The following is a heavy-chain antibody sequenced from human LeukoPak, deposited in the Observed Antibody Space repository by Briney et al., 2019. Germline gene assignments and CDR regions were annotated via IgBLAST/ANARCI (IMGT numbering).Heavy chain of an antibody. V-gene: IGHV3-48*01. J-gene: IGHJ4*02. CDR3: ARGFYTPDY. Sequence: PGGSLRLSCVVSGFTFNRCWMNWVRQAPGKGLEWVSYISTGSTTISYADSAKGRFTISRDNAKSSLYLEMNSLRAEDTAMYYCARGFYTPDYWGQGTLVTVSS. CDR1: GFTFNRCW. CDR2: ISTGSTTI.